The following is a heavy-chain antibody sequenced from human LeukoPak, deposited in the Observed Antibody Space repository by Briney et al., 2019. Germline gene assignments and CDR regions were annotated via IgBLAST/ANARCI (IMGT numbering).Heavy chain of an antibody. Sequence: GASVKVSCKASGYTFTSYYMHWVRQAPGQGLEWMGIINPSGGSTSYAQKFQGRVTMTRDTSISTAYMELSRLRSDDTAVNYCARDLSFGVVIKPFDYWGQGTLVAVSS. CDR2: INPSGGST. J-gene: IGHJ4*02. CDR1: GYTFTSYY. CDR3: ARDLSFGVVIKPFDY. V-gene: IGHV1-46*01. D-gene: IGHD3-3*01.